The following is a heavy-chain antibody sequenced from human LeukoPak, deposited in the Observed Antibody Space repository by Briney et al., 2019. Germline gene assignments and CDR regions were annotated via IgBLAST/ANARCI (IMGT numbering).Heavy chain of an antibody. V-gene: IGHV3-23*01. Sequence: GGSLRLSCAASGFTFSHYGMGWVRQVPGKGLEWVSSISNGGAGTYYAASVKGRFIISRDNSKNTLHLQMNSVRAEDTALYYCAKDSQESPSSDNSGSRYFDFWGRGTLVTVSS. J-gene: IGHJ2*01. CDR1: GFTFSHYG. D-gene: IGHD3-22*01. CDR3: AKDSQESPSSDNSGSRYFDF. CDR2: ISNGGAGT.